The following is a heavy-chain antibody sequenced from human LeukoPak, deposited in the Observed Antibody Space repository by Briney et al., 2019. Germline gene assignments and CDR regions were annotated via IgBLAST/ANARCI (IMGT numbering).Heavy chain of an antibody. CDR1: GFTFSSYE. D-gene: IGHD3-10*02. CDR2: ISSSGSTI. Sequence: PGGSLRLSCAASGFTFSSYEMNWVRQAPGKGLEWVSYISSSGSTIYYADSVQGRFTISRDNAQNSLYLQMSSLRAEDTAVYYCARNVHNFDYWGQGTLATVSS. CDR3: ARNVHNFDY. J-gene: IGHJ4*02. V-gene: IGHV3-48*03.